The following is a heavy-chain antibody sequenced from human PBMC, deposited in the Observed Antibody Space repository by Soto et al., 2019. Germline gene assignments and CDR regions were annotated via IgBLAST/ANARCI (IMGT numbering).Heavy chain of an antibody. CDR2: ISGSGGST. Sequence: GGSLRLSCAASGFTFSSYAMSWVRQAPGKGLEWVSAISGSGGSTYYADSVKGRFTISRDNSKNTLYLQMNSLRAEDTAVYYCATTGLWFGYSSGAVDYWGQGTLVTVSS. J-gene: IGHJ4*02. D-gene: IGHD6-19*01. V-gene: IGHV3-23*01. CDR1: GFTFSSYA. CDR3: ATTGLWFGYSSGAVDY.